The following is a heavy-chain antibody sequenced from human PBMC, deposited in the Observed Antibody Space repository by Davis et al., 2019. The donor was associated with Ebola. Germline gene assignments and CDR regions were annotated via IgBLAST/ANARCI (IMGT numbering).Heavy chain of an antibody. CDR2: IYYSGST. V-gene: IGHV4-39*01. J-gene: IGHJ5*02. D-gene: IGHD5-18*01. CDR3: ARHGIQLAPKNWFDP. CDR1: GGSISSSSYY. Sequence: PSETLSLICTVSGGSISSSSYYWGWIRQPPGKGLEWIGSIYYSGSTYYNPSLKSRVTISVDTSKNQFSLKLSSVTAADTAVYYCARHGIQLAPKNWFDPWGQGTLVTVSS.